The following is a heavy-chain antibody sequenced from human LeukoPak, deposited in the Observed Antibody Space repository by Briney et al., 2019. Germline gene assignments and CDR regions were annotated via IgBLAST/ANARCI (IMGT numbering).Heavy chain of an antibody. J-gene: IGHJ4*02. CDR2: MKSNNGHT. D-gene: IGHD7-27*01. V-gene: IGHV1-8*01. Sequence: ASVKVSCTASGYTFTIFDFNWVRQAPGQGLEWMGWMKSNNGHTGYAQKFQGRVTMTRDTSISTAYMELSSLTFEDTAVYYCARGPPNWGMVGYWGQGTLVTVSS. CDR3: ARGPPNWGMVGY. CDR1: GYTFTIFD.